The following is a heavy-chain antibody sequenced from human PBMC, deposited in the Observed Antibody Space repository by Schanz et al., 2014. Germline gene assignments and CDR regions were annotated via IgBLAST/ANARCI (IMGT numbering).Heavy chain of an antibody. CDR1: GGTFSSDT. V-gene: IGHV1-69*16. J-gene: IGHJ4*02. Sequence: QVQLVQSGAEVKKPGSSVKVSCKASGGTFSSDTFSWVRQAPGQGLEWMGRISGSNGNTNYTQKFQGRVTMTRDASTSTVYMELSSLRSEDTAVYFCTSEAHNHDGLRSYSNVWGQGTLVTVTS. CDR2: ISGSNGNT. CDR3: TSEAHNHDGLRSYSNV. D-gene: IGHD3-10*01.